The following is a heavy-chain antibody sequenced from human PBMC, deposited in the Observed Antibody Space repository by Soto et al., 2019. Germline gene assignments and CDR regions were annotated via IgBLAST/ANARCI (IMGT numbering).Heavy chain of an antibody. CDR3: ARRNFPARSGEWYFDY. D-gene: IGHD2-15*01. CDR2: INHSGST. CDR1: GGSFSGYY. J-gene: IGHJ4*02. Sequence: PSETLSLTCAVYGGSFSGYYWSWIRQPPGKGLEWIGEINHSGSTNYNPSLKSRVTISVDTSKNQFSLKLSSVTAADTALYYCARRNFPARSGEWYFDYWGQGTLVTVSS. V-gene: IGHV4-34*01.